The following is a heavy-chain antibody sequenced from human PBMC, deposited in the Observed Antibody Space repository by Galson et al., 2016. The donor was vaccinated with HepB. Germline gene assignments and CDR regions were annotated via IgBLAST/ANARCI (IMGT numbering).Heavy chain of an antibody. J-gene: IGHJ4*02. V-gene: IGHV3-30*03. Sequence: SLRLSCAASGFTFSASGMHWVRQAPGKGPEWLAVISFDGSNQFYADSVKGRSTISRDNSNNTLHLQMHSLRVEDTALYYCARDSYCTRTICYPYYFDFWGQGTLVTVSP. CDR3: ARDSYCTRTICYPYYFDF. D-gene: IGHD2-2*01. CDR2: ISFDGSNQ. CDR1: GFTFSASG.